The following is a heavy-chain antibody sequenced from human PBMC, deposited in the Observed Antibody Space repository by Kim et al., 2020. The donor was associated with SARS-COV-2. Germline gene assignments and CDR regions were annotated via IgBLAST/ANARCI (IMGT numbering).Heavy chain of an antibody. V-gene: IGHV5-51*01. J-gene: IGHJ4*02. CDR3: ARSAGPYDYYFDY. Sequence: PSVKGQVSISDEKSTTTAYLQWSSLQASDTAMYYCARSAGPYDYYFDYWGQGTLVTVSS. D-gene: IGHD3-16*01.